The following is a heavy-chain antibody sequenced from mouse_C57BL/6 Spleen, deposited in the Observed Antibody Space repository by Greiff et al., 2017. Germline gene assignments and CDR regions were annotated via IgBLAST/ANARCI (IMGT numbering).Heavy chain of an antibody. CDR1: GYTFTSYW. CDR3: ASSYYSNYEAMDD. V-gene: IGHV1-64*01. J-gene: IGHJ4*01. Sequence: VQLQQPGAELVKPGASVKLSCKASGYTFTSYWMNWVKQRPGQGLEWIGMIHPNSGSTNYNEKFKSKATLTVDNSSSTAYMQLSSLTSEDSAVYYCASSYYSNYEAMDDWGHGASVTVSS. D-gene: IGHD2-5*01. CDR2: IHPNSGST.